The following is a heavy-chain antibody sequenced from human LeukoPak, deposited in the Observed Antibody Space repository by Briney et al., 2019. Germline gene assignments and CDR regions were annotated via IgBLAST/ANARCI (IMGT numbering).Heavy chain of an antibody. D-gene: IGHD2-15*01. V-gene: IGHV1-46*01. CDR2: INTSGGST. Sequence: ASVKVSCKASGYTFTGYYMHWVRHAPGQGLEWMGIINTSGGSTSYAQKFQGRVTMTRDTSTSTVYMELSSLRSEDTAVYYCARWAYCSGGSCYSSYYFDYWGQGTLVTVSS. CDR1: GYTFTGYY. CDR3: ARWAYCSGGSCYSSYYFDY. J-gene: IGHJ4*02.